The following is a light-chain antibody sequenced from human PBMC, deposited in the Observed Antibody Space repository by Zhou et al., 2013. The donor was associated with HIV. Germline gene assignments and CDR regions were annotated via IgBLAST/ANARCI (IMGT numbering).Light chain of an antibody. CDR3: QHYDAVPLT. V-gene: IGKV1-33*01. CDR2: DAS. CDR1: QRINSY. Sequence: DMQMTQSPSSLSASVGDRVTITCRASQRINSYLTWYQQKPGTAPKFLIYDASNLETGVPSRFSGSGSGTDFTFTISSLQPEDIGTYYCQHYDAVPLTFGGGTKLEIK. J-gene: IGKJ4*01.